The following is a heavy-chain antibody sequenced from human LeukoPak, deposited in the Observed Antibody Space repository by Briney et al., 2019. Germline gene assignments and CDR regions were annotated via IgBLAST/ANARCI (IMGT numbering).Heavy chain of an antibody. D-gene: IGHD2-2*01. J-gene: IGHJ6*02. CDR1: GFTFSSYS. CDR2: ISSSSSYI. CDR3: ARTQPTYYGMDV. V-gene: IGHV3-21*01. Sequence: GGSLRLSCAASGFTFSSYSMNWVRQAPGKGLGWVSSISSSSSYIYYADSVKGRFTISRDNAKNSLYLQMNSLRAEDTAVYYCARTQPTYYGMDVWGQGTTVTVSS.